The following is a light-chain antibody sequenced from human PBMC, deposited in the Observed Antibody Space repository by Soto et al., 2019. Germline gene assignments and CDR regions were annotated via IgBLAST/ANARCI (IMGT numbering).Light chain of an antibody. CDR2: GAS. J-gene: IGKJ1*01. CDR3: QQYGRPSRT. CDR1: QSVSSY. V-gene: IGKV3-20*01. Sequence: EIVLTQSPGTLSLSPGERATLSCRASQSVSSYLAWYQQKPGQAPRLLIYGASSRATGIPDRFSGSGSVTDFTLTISRLEPEDFAVYYCQQYGRPSRTFGQGTKVEIK.